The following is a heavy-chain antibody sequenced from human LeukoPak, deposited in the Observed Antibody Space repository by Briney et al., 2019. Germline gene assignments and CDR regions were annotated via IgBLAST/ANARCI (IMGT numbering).Heavy chain of an antibody. CDR1: GFTFSSYG. CDR3: TKDQWYCSGGSCYSIDY. D-gene: IGHD2-15*01. CDR2: ISYDGSNK. V-gene: IGHV3-30*18. J-gene: IGHJ4*02. Sequence: GGSLRLSCAASGFTFSSYGMHWVRQAPGKGLEWVAVISYDGSNKYYADSVKGRFTISRDNSKNTLYLKMNSLRAEDTAVYYCTKDQWYCSGGSCYSIDYWGQGTLVTVSS.